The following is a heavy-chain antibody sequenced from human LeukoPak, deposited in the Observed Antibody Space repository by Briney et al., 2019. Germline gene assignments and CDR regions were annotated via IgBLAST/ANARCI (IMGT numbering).Heavy chain of an antibody. CDR2: ISGYNGNT. D-gene: IGHD6-19*01. J-gene: IGHJ4*02. V-gene: IGHV1-18*01. CDR3: ARNKAYTSGCYDY. CDR1: GYTFTSYG. Sequence: ASVEVSCKASGYTFTSYGISWVRQAPGQGLEWVGWISGYNGNTNYAQKLQGRVTMTTDTSTSTVYMELRSLRSDDTAIYSCARNKAYTSGCYDYWGQGTLVTVSS.